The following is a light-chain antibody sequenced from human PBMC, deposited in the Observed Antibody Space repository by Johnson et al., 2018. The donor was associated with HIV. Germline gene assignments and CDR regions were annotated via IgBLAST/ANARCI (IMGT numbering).Light chain of an antibody. CDR2: DNN. V-gene: IGLV1-51*01. J-gene: IGLJ1*01. CDR3: GTWDSSLSAYV. CDR1: SSNIGNNY. Sequence: QSVLTQPPSVSAAPGQKVTISCSGSSSNIGNNYVSWYQQLPGTAPKLLIYDNNKRPSGVPARFSGSQSRTSAPLCITALQTGDEADYDCGTWDSSLSAYVFGTGTKVTVL.